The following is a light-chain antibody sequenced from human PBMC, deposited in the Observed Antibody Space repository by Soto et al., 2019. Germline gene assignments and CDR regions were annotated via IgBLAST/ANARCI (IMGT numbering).Light chain of an antibody. CDR3: QQYGGSPPYT. V-gene: IGKV3-20*01. Sequence: VLTQSPGTLSLSPGERATISCRASQTISSTYVAWYQHKPGQASRLLIYGASSRATGIPHRFSGRGSGTDFTLTISRLEPEDCGVYYCQQYGGSPPYTFGQGTRLEIK. CDR2: GAS. CDR1: QTISSTY. J-gene: IGKJ2*01.